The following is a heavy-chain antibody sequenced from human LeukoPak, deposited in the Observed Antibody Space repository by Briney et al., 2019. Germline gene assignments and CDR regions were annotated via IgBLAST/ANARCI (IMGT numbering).Heavy chain of an antibody. CDR2: ISWSSGDI. CDR3: ARRGSWYIFDF. J-gene: IGHJ4*02. D-gene: IGHD6-13*01. CDR1: GFTFDDYA. V-gene: IGHV3-9*01. Sequence: DPGRSLRLSCAASGFTFDDYAMHWVRQAPGKGLEWISGISWSSGDIIYADSVKGRFTISRDNAKNSLYLQMNSLRVEDTALYYCARRGSWYIFDFWGQGTLVTVSS.